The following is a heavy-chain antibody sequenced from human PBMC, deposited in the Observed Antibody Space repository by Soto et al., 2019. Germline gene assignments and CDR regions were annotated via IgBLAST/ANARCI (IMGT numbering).Heavy chain of an antibody. V-gene: IGHV3-53*02. CDR3: ARVMPPPYGDLDY. Sequence: EVQLVDTGGGLIQPGGSLRLSCAASGFTVSSNYMSWVRQAPGKGLEWVSVIYSGGSTYYADSVKGRFTISRDNSKNTLYLQMNSLRAEDTAVYYCARVMPPPYGDLDYWGQGTLVTVSS. CDR2: IYSGGST. CDR1: GFTVSSNY. D-gene: IGHD4-17*01. J-gene: IGHJ4*02.